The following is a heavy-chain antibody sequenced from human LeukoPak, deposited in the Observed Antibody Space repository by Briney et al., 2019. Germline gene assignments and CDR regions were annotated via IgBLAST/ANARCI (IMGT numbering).Heavy chain of an antibody. CDR3: AKGQGSSGWFD. Sequence: GGSLRLSCAASGFTFSNYAMSWVRQAPTKGLEWVSTISGSGDGTYYADSVKGRFTISRDNSKNTLYLQMNSLRAEDTAVYYCAKGQGSSGWFDWGQGTLVTVSS. D-gene: IGHD6-19*01. CDR1: GFTFSNYA. V-gene: IGHV3-23*01. CDR2: ISGSGDGT. J-gene: IGHJ4*02.